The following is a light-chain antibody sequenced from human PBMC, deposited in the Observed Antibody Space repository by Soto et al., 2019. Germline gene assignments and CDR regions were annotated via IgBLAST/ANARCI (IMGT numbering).Light chain of an antibody. CDR2: DVS. CDR3: SSYTSASTPLV. CDR1: GSDVGGYNY. J-gene: IGLJ2*01. Sequence: QSALTQPASVSGSPGQSITISCTGTGSDVGGYNYVSWYQQHPGKAPKVMIYDVSNRPSGVSNRFSGSKSGNTASLTISGGQAEEEADYYCSSYTSASTPLVFGGGTKLTVL. V-gene: IGLV2-14*01.